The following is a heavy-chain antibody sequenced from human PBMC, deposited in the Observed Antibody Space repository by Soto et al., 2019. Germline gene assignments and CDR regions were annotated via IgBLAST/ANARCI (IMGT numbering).Heavy chain of an antibody. CDR3: ARGGHYVFDY. V-gene: IGHV3-74*01. CDR2: ISGDGSST. CDR1: GFTFRSHW. J-gene: IGHJ4*02. D-gene: IGHD4-17*01. Sequence: GGSLRLSCAASGFTFRSHWMHWVRQAPGKGLVWVSRISGDGSSTHYADSVKGRFTISRDNAKNTLYLQMNSLRAEDTAVYYCARGGHYVFDYWGQGTLVTVSS.